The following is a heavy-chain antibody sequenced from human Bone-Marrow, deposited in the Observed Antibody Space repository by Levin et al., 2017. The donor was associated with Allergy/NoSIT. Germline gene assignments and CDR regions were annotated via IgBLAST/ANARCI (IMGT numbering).Heavy chain of an antibody. CDR2: ISSSSSYI. D-gene: IGHD4-17*01. CDR3: ARSRTYGYYDY. Sequence: GESLKISCAASGFTFSSYSMNWVRQAPGKGLEWVSSISSSSSYIYYADSVKGRFTISRDNAKNSLYLQMNSLRAEDTAVYYCARSRTYGYYDYWGQGTLVTVSS. CDR1: GFTFSSYS. J-gene: IGHJ4*02. V-gene: IGHV3-21*01.